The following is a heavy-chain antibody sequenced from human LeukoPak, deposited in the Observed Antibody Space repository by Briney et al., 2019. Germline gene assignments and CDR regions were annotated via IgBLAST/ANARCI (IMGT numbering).Heavy chain of an antibody. CDR1: GFTFSSYS. V-gene: IGHV3-48*02. Sequence: GGSLRLSCAASGFTFSSYSMNWVRHAPGKGREWVSYISSSSSTIYYADSVKGRFTISRDNAKNSLYLQMNSLRDEDTAVYYCARAQPDTGYSSSWYEEYYMDVWGKGTMVTVSS. CDR3: ARAQPDTGYSSSWYEEYYMDV. D-gene: IGHD6-13*01. J-gene: IGHJ6*03. CDR2: ISSSSSTI.